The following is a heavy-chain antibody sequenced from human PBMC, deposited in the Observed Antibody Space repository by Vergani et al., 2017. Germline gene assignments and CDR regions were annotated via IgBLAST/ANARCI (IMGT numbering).Heavy chain of an antibody. J-gene: IGHJ3*02. CDR1: GFTFSSYA. Sequence: QVQLVESGGGVVQPGRSLSLSCAASGFTFSSYALHWVRQAPGKGLEWVAVISYDGSNKYYADSVKGRFTIARDNSKNTLYLQMNSLRAEDTAVYYCARDQGDGYNRGAFDIWGQGTMVTVSS. CDR3: ARDQGDGYNRGAFDI. D-gene: IGHD5-24*01. CDR2: ISYDGSNK. V-gene: IGHV3-30-3*01.